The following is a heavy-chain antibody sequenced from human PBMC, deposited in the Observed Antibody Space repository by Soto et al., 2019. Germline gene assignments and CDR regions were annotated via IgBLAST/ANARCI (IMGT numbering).Heavy chain of an antibody. CDR1: GYTFTSYG. D-gene: IGHD6-19*01. CDR3: ARELTMCTVAPLSYFAY. Sequence: ASVKVSCKASGYTFTSYGISWVRQAPGQGLEWMGWISAYNGNTNYAQKLQGRVTMTTDTSTSTAYMELRSLRSDDTAVYYCARELTMCTVAPLSYFAYWGQGTLDIVSS. CDR2: ISAYNGNT. J-gene: IGHJ4*02. V-gene: IGHV1-18*01.